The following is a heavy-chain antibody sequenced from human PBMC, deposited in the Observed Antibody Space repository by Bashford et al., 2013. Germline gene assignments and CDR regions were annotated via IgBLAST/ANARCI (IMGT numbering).Heavy chain of an antibody. CDR2: LNTDGSKT. Sequence: VRQAPGKGLVWVSRLNTDGSKTDYADFVKGRVTISRDNSRNTLFLEINDLRAEDAATYYCAKERRTVIAPEVADNWGQGTLVTVSS. D-gene: IGHD4-23*01. J-gene: IGHJ4*02. CDR3: AKERRTVIAPEVADN. V-gene: IGHV3-23*01.